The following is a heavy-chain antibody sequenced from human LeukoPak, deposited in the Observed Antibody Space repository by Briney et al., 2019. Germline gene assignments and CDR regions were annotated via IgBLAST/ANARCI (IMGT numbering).Heavy chain of an antibody. D-gene: IGHD3-10*01. V-gene: IGHV1-18*01. CDR2: ISAYNGDT. CDR3: ARDGGYYYGSGTFVGV. CDR1: GYTFTSYG. J-gene: IGHJ4*02. Sequence: GASVKVSCKASGYTFTSYGISWVRQAPGQGLEWMGWISAYNGDTKYAQNLQSRVTMTTDTSTNTAYMELRSLRSDDTAVYYCARDGGYYYGSGTFVGVWGQGTPVTVSS.